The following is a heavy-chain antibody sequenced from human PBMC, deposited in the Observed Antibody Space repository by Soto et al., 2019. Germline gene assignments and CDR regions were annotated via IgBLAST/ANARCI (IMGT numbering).Heavy chain of an antibody. CDR3: ARMGCAGDCFTHTDS. J-gene: IGHJ4*02. Sequence: PSETLSLTCTVSGGSINRYYWSWIRQPPGKGLEWIGYIYKRGTTNYNPSLKSRDTISIDTSKNQFSLKVRSVTVADMAVYYCARMGCAGDCFTHTDSWGQGTPVTVS. V-gene: IGHV4-59*01. CDR1: GGSINRYY. CDR2: IYKRGTT. D-gene: IGHD2-21*02.